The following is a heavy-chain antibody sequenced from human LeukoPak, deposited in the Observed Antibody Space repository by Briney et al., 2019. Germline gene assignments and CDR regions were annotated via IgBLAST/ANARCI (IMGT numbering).Heavy chain of an antibody. V-gene: IGHV1-18*01. D-gene: IGHD4-17*01. J-gene: IGHJ4*02. CDR3: ARDGDYGDYAGI. CDR1: GYTFTSYG. CDR2: ISTYYGNT. Sequence: ASVKVSCKPSGYTFTSYGISWVRQAPGQGLEWMGWISTYYGNTDYAQKLQGGVTMTTDTSTSTAYMELSSLRSDDTAVYYCARDGDYGDYAGIWGQGTLVTVSS.